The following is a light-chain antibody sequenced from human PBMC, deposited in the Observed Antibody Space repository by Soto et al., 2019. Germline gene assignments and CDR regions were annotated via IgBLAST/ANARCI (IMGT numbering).Light chain of an antibody. J-gene: IGLJ2*01. CDR2: DVT. Sequence: QSALTQPPSASGSHGKSVTISCTGASSDIGSYNFVSWYQQHPDKAPKLLIYDVTQRPSGVPDRFSGSKSGNTASLTVAGLLAEDEADYSCTSYAGRNFPVGFGGGTTVTVL. V-gene: IGLV2-8*01. CDR1: SSDIGSYNF. CDR3: TSYAGRNFPVG.